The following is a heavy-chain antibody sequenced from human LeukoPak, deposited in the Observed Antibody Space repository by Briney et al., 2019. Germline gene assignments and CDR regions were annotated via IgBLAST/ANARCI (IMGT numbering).Heavy chain of an antibody. CDR2: ITSSSSYT. V-gene: IGHV3-21*01. D-gene: IGHD1-26*01. CDR3: ARDPYNGNYGDSYYYYMDV. Sequence: GGSLRLSCAASGFTFSSYNMNWVRQAPGKGLEWVSSITSSSSYTFYADSVKGRFTISRDNAKNSLYLQMNSLRAEDTAIYYCARDPYNGNYGDSYYYYMDVWGKGTTGTISS. J-gene: IGHJ6*03. CDR1: GFTFSSYN.